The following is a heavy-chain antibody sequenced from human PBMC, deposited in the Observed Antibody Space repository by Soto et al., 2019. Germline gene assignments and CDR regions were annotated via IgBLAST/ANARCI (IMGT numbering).Heavy chain of an antibody. CDR3: ARDGGRHSGGIDY. Sequence: QVQLVQSGAEVKKPGSSVKVSCKASGGTFSSYSINWVRQAPGQGLEWMGEIIPIFGTANYAQKFQGRVTITADESTSTAYMELSSLRSENTAVYYCARDGGRHSGGIDYWGQGTLVTVSS. CDR1: GGTFSSYS. D-gene: IGHD1-26*01. V-gene: IGHV1-69*01. CDR2: IIPIFGTA. J-gene: IGHJ4*02.